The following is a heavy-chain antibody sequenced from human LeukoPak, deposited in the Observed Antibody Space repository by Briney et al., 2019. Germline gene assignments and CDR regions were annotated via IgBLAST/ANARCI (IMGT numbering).Heavy chain of an antibody. Sequence: MASETLSLTCGVYGGSFSGYYWSWIRQPPGKGLEWIGCIFSSGSTYYNPSLQSRVTFSLDKSNNHFALKLTSLTAADTAVYYCARGLAHGGIANWFDPWGQGTLVTVSS. CDR2: IFSSGST. CDR3: ARGLAHGGIANWFDP. J-gene: IGHJ5*02. V-gene: IGHV4-34*01. D-gene: IGHD2-21*01. CDR1: GGSFSGYY.